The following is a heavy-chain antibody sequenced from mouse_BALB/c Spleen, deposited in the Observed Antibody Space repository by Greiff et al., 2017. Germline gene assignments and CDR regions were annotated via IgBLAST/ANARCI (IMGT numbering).Heavy chain of an antibody. CDR2: IDPANGNT. J-gene: IGHJ4*01. CDR1: GFNIKDTY. V-gene: IGHV14-3*02. CDR3: ATVEAMDY. D-gene: IGHD1-1*01. Sequence: VQLKQSGAELVKPGASVKLSCTASGFNIKDTYMHWVKQRPEQGLEWIGRIDPANGNTKYDPKFQGKATIAADTSSTTAYLQLSSLTSEDAAVYYCATVEAMDYWGQGTSVTVSS.